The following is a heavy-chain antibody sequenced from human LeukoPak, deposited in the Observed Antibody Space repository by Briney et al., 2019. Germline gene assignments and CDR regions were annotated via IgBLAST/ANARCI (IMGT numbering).Heavy chain of an antibody. V-gene: IGHV3-30*02. D-gene: IGHD3-22*01. CDR2: IRYDGSNK. J-gene: IGHJ4*02. CDR1: GFTFSSYG. CDR3: AKNDYDSSGFDY. Sequence: GGSLTLSCAASGFTFSSYGMHWVCQAPGKGLEWVAFIRYDGSNKHYADSVKGRFTISRDNSKNTLYLQMNSLRAEDTAVYYCAKNDYDSSGFDYWGQGTLVTVSS.